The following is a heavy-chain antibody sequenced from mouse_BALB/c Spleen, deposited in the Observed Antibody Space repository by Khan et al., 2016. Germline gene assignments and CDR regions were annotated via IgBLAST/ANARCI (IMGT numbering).Heavy chain of an antibody. J-gene: IGHJ1*01. D-gene: IGHD2-3*01. Sequence: EVQLVESGGGLVQPKGSLKLSCAASGFTFNTYAMNWVRQAPGKGLEWVARIRSKSNNYATYYADSVKDRFTISRDASQSMLYLQMNILKTEDTAVYYCVRQRLLTPYWYFDVWGAGTTVTVSS. V-gene: IGHV10-1*02. CDR3: VRQRLLTPYWYFDV. CDR2: IRSKSNNYAT. CDR1: GFTFNTYA.